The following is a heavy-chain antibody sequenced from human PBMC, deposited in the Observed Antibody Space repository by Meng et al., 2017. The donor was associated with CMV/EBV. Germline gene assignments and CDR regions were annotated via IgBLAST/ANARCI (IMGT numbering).Heavy chain of an antibody. CDR1: GFTFSSYA. Sequence: ETLSLTCAASGFTFSSYAMSWVRQAPGKGLEWVSAISGSGGSTYYADSVKGRFTTSRDNSKNTLYLQMNSLRAEDTAVYYCAKVLWSGYDYGMDVWGQGTTVTVSS. CDR2: ISGSGGST. V-gene: IGHV3-23*01. CDR3: AKVLWSGYDYGMDV. J-gene: IGHJ6*02. D-gene: IGHD3-3*01.